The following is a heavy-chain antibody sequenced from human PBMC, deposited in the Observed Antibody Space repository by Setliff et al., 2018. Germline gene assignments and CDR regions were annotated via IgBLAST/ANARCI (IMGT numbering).Heavy chain of an antibody. J-gene: IGHJ4*02. CDR1: GYTFTNYG. CDR2: INNYSFKT. Sequence: ASVKVSCKTSGYTFTNYGITWVRQAPGQGLEWMGWINNYSFKTNYPQKFLGRVTVTTDTSTGTAYMELGSLTSDDTAVYYCPRLVRFCTRTACQRLSGGEFWGQGTLVTVS. V-gene: IGHV1-18*01. CDR3: PRLVRFCTRTACQRLSGGEF. D-gene: IGHD2-8*01.